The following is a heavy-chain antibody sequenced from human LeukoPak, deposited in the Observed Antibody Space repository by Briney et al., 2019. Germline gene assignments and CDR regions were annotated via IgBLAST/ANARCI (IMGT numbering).Heavy chain of an antibody. J-gene: IGHJ4*02. D-gene: IGHD2-2*01. CDR1: GFTFSDAW. CDR3: TTITYCSSTSCYGR. Sequence: GGSLRLSCAASGFTFSDAWMTWVRQAPGKGLEWVGRIKSKTDGGTTDYAAPVKGRFTISRDDSKNTLYLQMNSLKTEDTAVYYCTTITYCSSTSCYGRWGQGTLVTVSS. V-gene: IGHV3-15*01. CDR2: IKSKTDGGTT.